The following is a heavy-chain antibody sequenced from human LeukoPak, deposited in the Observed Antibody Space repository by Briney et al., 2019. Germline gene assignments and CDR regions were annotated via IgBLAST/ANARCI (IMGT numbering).Heavy chain of an antibody. J-gene: IGHJ4*02. CDR1: GFTFSSYG. CDR2: IWYDGSNK. D-gene: IGHD3-22*01. CDR3: AREHREITMIVVAGLDY. V-gene: IGHV3-33*01. Sequence: PGGSLRLSCAASGFTFSSYGMHWVRQAPGKGLEWVAVIWYDGSNKYYADSVKGRFTISRDNSKNTLYLQMNSLRAEDTAVYYCAREHREITMIVVAGLDYWGQGTLVTVSS.